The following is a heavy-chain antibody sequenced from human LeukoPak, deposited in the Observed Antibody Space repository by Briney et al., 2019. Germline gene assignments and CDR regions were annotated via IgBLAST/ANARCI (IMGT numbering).Heavy chain of an antibody. CDR2: IYYSGST. V-gene: IGHV4-59*11. CDR3: ARDSDYYDSSGYQYRGFDP. J-gene: IGHJ5*02. Sequence: SETLSLTCTVSGASISSHYWNWIRQPPGKGLEWIGYIYYSGSTNYNPSLKSRVTISVDTSKNQLSLKLSSVTAADAAVYYCARDSDYYDSSGYQYRGFDPWGQGTLVTVSS. CDR1: GASISSHY. D-gene: IGHD3-22*01.